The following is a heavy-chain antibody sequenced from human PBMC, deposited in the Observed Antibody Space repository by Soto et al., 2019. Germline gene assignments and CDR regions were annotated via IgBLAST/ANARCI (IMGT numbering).Heavy chain of an antibody. CDR3: ARLYYDYV. V-gene: IGHV3-48*02. Sequence: GGSLRLSCAASGWTFGTYSMDWVRQAPGKGLEWIAYINSDSDNIMYADSVKGRFTISRDNAKNSLFLQMNSLTDEDTAVYYCARLYYDYVWGQGTTVTVSS. CDR2: INSDSDNI. D-gene: IGHD3-3*01. CDR1: GWTFGTYS. J-gene: IGHJ6*02.